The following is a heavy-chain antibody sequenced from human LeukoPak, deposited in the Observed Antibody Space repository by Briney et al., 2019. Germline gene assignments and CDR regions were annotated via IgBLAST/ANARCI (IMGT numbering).Heavy chain of an antibody. CDR1: GGAISSYY. CDR3: ARHAVASYGSGSYYSPIDY. J-gene: IGHJ4*02. CDR2: IYYSGST. Sequence: SETPSLTCTVSGGAISSYYWSWIRQPPGKGLEWSGYIYYSGSTNYNPSLKSRVTISVDTSKNQFSLKLSSVTAADTAVYYCARHAVASYGSGSYYSPIDYWGQGTLLTVSS. V-gene: IGHV4-59*08. D-gene: IGHD3-10*01.